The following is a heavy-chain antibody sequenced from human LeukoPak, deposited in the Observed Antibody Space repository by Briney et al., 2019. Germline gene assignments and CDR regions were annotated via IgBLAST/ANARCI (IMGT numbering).Heavy chain of an antibody. V-gene: IGHV4-4*07. CDR3: ARERGWFPYYYFDY. J-gene: IGHJ4*02. Sequence: SETLSLTCTVSGGSISSHYWSWIRQPAGKGLEWIGRIYTSGSTNYNPSLKSRVTMSVDTSKNQFSLKLSSVTAADTAVYYCARERGWFPYYYFDYWGQGTLVTVSS. CDR1: GGSISSHY. CDR2: IYTSGST. D-gene: IGHD3-10*01.